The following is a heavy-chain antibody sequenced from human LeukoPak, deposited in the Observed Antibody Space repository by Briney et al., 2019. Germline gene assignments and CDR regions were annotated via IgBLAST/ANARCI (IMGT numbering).Heavy chain of an antibody. CDR3: ANYDILTGKPDAFDI. CDR1: GFTFSSYA. V-gene: IGHV3-23*01. D-gene: IGHD3-9*01. CDR2: ISGSGGST. Sequence: GGSLRLSCAASGFTFSSYAMSWVRQAPGKGLEWVSAISGSGGSTYYAYSVKGRFTISRDNSKNTLYLQMNSLRAEDTAVYYCANYDILTGKPDAFDIWGQGTMVTVSS. J-gene: IGHJ3*02.